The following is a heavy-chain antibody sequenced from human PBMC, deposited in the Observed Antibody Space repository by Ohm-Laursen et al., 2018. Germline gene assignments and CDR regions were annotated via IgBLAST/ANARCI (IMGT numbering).Heavy chain of an antibody. Sequence: GSLRLSCTASGFTFRSYAMSWVRQAPGKGLEWVSGISGSGGSTYYGDSVKGRFTISRDNSKNTVSLQMSSLRAEDSAVYYCAKTIDSSGYYPFDYWGQGTLVTVSS. CDR1: GFTFRSYA. J-gene: IGHJ4*02. V-gene: IGHV3-23*01. D-gene: IGHD3-22*01. CDR3: AKTIDSSGYYPFDY. CDR2: ISGSGGST.